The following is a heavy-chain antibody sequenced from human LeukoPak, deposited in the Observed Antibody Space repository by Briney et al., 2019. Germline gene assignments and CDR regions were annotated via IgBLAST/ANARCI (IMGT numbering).Heavy chain of an antibody. CDR2: ISSSSSYI. V-gene: IGHV3-21*01. D-gene: IGHD6-13*01. CDR1: GFTFSSYS. Sequence: GGSLRLPCAASGFTFSSYSMNWVRQAPGKGLEWVSSISSSSSYIYYADSVKGRFTISRDNAKNSLYLQMNSLRAEDTAVYYCARDLAAAGSGYWGQGTLVTVSS. CDR3: ARDLAAAGSGY. J-gene: IGHJ4*02.